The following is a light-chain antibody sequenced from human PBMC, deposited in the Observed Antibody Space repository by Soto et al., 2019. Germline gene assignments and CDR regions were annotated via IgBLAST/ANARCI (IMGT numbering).Light chain of an antibody. CDR3: PAYERSLSGSV. CDR2: GNS. Sequence: QSVLTQPPSVSGAPGQRVTISCTGSSSNIGAGYDVLWYPQLPGTAPKPLIYGNSNRPSGVPDRFSGSRSGTSTSLAITGRQAEDEADYCPAYERSLSGSVFGGGTKLAVL. J-gene: IGLJ3*02. V-gene: IGLV1-40*01. CDR1: SSNIGAGYD.